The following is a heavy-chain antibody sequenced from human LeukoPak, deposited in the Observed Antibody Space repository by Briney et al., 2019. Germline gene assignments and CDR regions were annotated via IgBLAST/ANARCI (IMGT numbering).Heavy chain of an antibody. D-gene: IGHD3-10*01. CDR1: GVTFSNAW. CDR2: VNQSATQK. J-gene: IGHJ6*03. V-gene: IGHV3-7*01. Sequence: VRSLRLSCAASGVTFSNAWMSCVRQAPGKGLEWVSIVNQSATQKYYVDSVKGRFTISRDNAENSLYLEMNSLRADDTAMYYCAREYYFSHIDGWGKGTTVTVSS. CDR3: AREYYFSHIDG.